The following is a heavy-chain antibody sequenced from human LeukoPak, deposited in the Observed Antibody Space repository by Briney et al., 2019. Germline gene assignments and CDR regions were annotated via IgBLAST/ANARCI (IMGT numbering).Heavy chain of an antibody. CDR3: AKDADTATIIYWYFDL. D-gene: IGHD5-18*01. V-gene: IGHV3-30*18. CDR2: ISDDGSNT. CDR1: GFTLSSFG. J-gene: IGHJ2*01. Sequence: PGGSLSLSCTASGFTLSSFGMHWVRQAPGKGLEWVAVISDDGSNTYYADSVKGRFTISRDNSKNTLYLRMNSLTPEDTAVYYCAKDADTATIIYWYFDLWGRGTLVTVSS.